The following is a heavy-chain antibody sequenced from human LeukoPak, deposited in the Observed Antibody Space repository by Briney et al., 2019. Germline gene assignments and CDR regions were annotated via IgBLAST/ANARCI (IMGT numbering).Heavy chain of an antibody. CDR3: ARPSGALPWDFWSGYYYEYFQH. D-gene: IGHD3-3*01. CDR1: GGTFSSYA. V-gene: IGHV1-69*05. Sequence: ASVKVSCKASGGTFSSYAISWVRQAPGQGLEWMGGIIPIFGTANYAQKFQGRVTITRDTSASTAYMELSSLRSEDTAVYYCARPSGALPWDFWSGYYYEYFQHWGQGTLVTVSS. CDR2: IIPIFGTA. J-gene: IGHJ1*01.